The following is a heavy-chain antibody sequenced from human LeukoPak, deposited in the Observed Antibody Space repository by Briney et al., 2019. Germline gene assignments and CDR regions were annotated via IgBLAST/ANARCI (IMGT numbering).Heavy chain of an antibody. CDR3: ARGTYYSDC. CDR1: GFTFHNYA. CDR2: ISSDGDGT. J-gene: IGHJ4*02. V-gene: IGHV3-64D*09. Sequence: GGSLRLSCSASGFTFHNYAMHWVRQAPGKGLEYVSAISSDGDGTYYADSVRDRFTISRDNSKYTLYLQMSSLRDEDAAVYYCARGTYYSDCWGQGTLVTVSS.